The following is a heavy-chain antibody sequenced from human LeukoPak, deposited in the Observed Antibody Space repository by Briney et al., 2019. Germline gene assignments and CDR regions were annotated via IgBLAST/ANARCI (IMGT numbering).Heavy chain of an antibody. Sequence: SETLSLTCTVSGGSITSNNYYWGWVRQPPGKGLEWIGTIYYRGSTYYNPSLKSRVTISIDTSKNQFSLKLNSVTAPDTAVFYCAVTTGYTYGYRSIDYWGQGTLVTVSS. CDR3: AVTTGYTYGYRSIDY. J-gene: IGHJ4*02. D-gene: IGHD5-18*01. CDR2: IYYRGST. V-gene: IGHV4-39*01. CDR1: GGSITSNNYY.